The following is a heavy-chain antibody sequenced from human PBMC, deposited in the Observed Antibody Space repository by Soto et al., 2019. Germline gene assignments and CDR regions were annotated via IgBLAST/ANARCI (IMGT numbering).Heavy chain of an antibody. CDR3: ARRSAGYDYYYYYGMDV. CDR1: GYTFTSYG. V-gene: IGHV1-18*01. CDR2: ISAYNGNT. J-gene: IGHJ6*02. Sequence: ASVKVSFKASGYTFTSYGISWVRQAPGQGLEWMGWISAYNGNTNYAQKLQGRVTMTTDTSTSTAYMELRSLRSDDTAVYYCARRSAGYDYYYYYGMDVWGQGTTVTVSS. D-gene: IGHD5-12*01.